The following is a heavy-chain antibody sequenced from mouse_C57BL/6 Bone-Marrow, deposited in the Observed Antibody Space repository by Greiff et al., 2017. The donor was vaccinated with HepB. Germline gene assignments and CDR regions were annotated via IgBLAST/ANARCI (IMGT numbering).Heavy chain of an antibody. CDR1: GFTFSDYY. V-gene: IGHV5-12*01. CDR2: ISNGGGST. Sequence: EVQLVESGGGLVQPGGSLKLSCAASGFTFSDYYMYWVRQTPEKRLEWVAYISNGGGSTYYPDTVKGRFTISRDNAKNTLYLQMSRLKSEDTAMYYCARRYAFPYWGQGTLVTVSA. J-gene: IGHJ3*01. CDR3: ARRYAFPY.